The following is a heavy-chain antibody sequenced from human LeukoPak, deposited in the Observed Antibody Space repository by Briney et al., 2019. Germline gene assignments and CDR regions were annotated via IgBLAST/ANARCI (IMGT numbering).Heavy chain of an antibody. D-gene: IGHD3-22*01. J-gene: IGHJ4*02. CDR1: GFTFSSFP. V-gene: IGHV3-23*01. Sequence: PGGSLRLSCAVSGFTFSSFPFHWVRQAPGKGLEWVAGISDSGGSTNYADSVKGRFTISRDNPKNTLYLQMNSLRAEDTAVYFCAKRGVVIRVILVGFHKEAYYFDSWGQGALVTVSS. CDR3: AKRGVVIRVILVGFHKEAYYFDS. CDR2: ISDSGGST.